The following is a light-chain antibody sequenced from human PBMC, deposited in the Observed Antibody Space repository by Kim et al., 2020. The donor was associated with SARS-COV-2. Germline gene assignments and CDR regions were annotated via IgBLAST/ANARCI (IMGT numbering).Light chain of an antibody. CDR1: TGDVGYYNY. Sequence: SVPISCTGTTGDVGYYNYVSSYQQHPGKAPKLMIYEVTKRPSGVPDRCSGSKSGNTASLTVSGLQAEDEADYYCSSYASSNAWVFGGGTQLTVL. CDR3: SSYASSNAWV. CDR2: EVT. V-gene: IGLV2-8*01. J-gene: IGLJ3*02.